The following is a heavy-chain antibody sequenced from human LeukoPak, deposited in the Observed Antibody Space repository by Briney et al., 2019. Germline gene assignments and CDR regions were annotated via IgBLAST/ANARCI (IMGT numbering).Heavy chain of an antibody. CDR1: GGSISSYY. CDR2: IYYGGST. J-gene: IGHJ5*02. CDR3: ARVNTEAMIVVTNWFDP. V-gene: IGHV4-59*12. D-gene: IGHD3-22*01. Sequence: SETLSLTCTVSGGSISSYYWSWIRQPPGKGLEWIGYIYYGGSTNYNPSLKSRVTISVDTSKNQFSLKLSSVTAADTAVYYCARVNTEAMIVVTNWFDPWGQGTLVTVSS.